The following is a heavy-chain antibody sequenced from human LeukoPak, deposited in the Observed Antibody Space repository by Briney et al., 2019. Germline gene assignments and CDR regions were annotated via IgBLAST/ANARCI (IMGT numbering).Heavy chain of an antibody. CDR3: TTDRKWCTYN. D-gene: IGHD2-8*02. V-gene: IGHV3-23*01. J-gene: IGHJ4*02. Sequence: GGSLRLSCAASGFTFSNYAMSWVRQAPGKGLEWVSGISGSGGSTYYADSVGRFSISRDNSKNTLYLQMNNLKTEDTAVYYCTTDRKWCTYNWGQGTLVTVSS. CDR2: ISGSGGST. CDR1: GFTFSNYA.